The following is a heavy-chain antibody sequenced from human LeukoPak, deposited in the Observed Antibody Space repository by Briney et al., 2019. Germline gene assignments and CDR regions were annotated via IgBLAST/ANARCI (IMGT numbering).Heavy chain of an antibody. CDR1: GFTFSSSA. CDR3: AKGYVDYDAPGFDY. Sequence: GGSLRLSCAASGFTFSSSAMTWVRQTPGKGLEWVSSIGGGGDGIYYADSVKGRFTISRDNSKNTLYLQMNSLRAEDTAVYYCAKGYVDYDAPGFDYWGQGTLVTVSS. V-gene: IGHV3-23*01. CDR2: IGGGGDGI. J-gene: IGHJ4*02. D-gene: IGHD4-17*01.